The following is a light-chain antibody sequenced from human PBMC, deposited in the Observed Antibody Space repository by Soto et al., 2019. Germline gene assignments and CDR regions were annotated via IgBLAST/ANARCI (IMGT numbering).Light chain of an antibody. CDR3: SSYTITSVV. J-gene: IGLJ2*01. CDR1: SSDVGIYNY. Sequence: QSALTQPASVSGSPGQSITISCTGTSSDVGIYNYVSWYQQHPGKVPKLIIHDVSNRPSGITNRFSGSKSGNMASLTLSGLQAEDEADYYCSSYTITSVVFGGGTKLTVL. V-gene: IGLV2-14*03. CDR2: DVS.